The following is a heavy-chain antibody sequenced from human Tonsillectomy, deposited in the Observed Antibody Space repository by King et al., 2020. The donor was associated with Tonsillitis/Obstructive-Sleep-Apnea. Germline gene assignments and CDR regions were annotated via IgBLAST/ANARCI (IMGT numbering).Heavy chain of an antibody. V-gene: IGHV1-46*01. CDR1: GYTFTRYY. D-gene: IGHD5-12*01. J-gene: IGHJ4*02. Sequence: VQLVESGAEVKKPGASVMVSCKASGYTFTRYYIHWVRQARGQGLEWMGIINPSDGITTYAQKFQGRVTMTRDTSTSTVNMILGSLRSEDTAVYYCARDDVVARYIDSWGQGTLVTVSS. CDR2: INPSDGIT. CDR3: ARDDVVARYIDS.